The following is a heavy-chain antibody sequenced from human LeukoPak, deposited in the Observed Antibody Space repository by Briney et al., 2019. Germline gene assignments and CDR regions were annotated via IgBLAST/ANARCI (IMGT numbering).Heavy chain of an antibody. CDR3: ARDGDILLWFGAQNYYYCMDV. CDR1: GYSISSGYY. V-gene: IGHV4-38-2*02. J-gene: IGHJ6*02. CDR2: IYHSGST. Sequence: SETLSLTCTLSGYSISSGYYWGWIRQPPGKGLEWIGSIYHSGSTYYNPSLKSRVTISVDTSKNQFSLKLSSVTAADTAVYYCARDGDILLWFGAQNYYYCMDVRGQGTTVTVSS. D-gene: IGHD3-10*01.